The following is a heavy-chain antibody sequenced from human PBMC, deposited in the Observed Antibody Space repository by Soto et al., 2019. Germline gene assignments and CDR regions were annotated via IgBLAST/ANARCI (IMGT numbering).Heavy chain of an antibody. Sequence: SETLSLTCTVSGGSISSGGYYWSWIRQHPGKGLERIGYIYYSGSTYYNPSLKSRVTISVDTSKNQFSLKLSSVTAADTAVYYCARARCGGGSCYLPQGMDVWGQGTAVTVSS. CDR1: GGSISSGGYY. CDR2: IYYSGST. V-gene: IGHV4-31*03. J-gene: IGHJ6*02. CDR3: ARARCGGGSCYLPQGMDV. D-gene: IGHD2-15*01.